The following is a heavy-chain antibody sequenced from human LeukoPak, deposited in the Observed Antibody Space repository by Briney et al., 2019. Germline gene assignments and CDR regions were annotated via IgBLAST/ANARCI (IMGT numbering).Heavy chain of an antibody. V-gene: IGHV3-30*04. J-gene: IGHJ4*02. CDR2: ISFDGSNK. Sequence: GGSLRLSCAASGFTFSTYAMHRVRQAPGKGLEWVAVISFDGSNKDYADSVKGRFTISRDNSKNTLFLQMNSLRAEDTAIYYCARDERLLSFLKWGQGTLVTVSS. D-gene: IGHD3-3*01. CDR3: ARDERLLSFLK. CDR1: GFTFSTYA.